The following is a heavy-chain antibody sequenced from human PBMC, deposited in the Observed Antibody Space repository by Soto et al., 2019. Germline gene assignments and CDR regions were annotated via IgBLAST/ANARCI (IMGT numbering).Heavy chain of an antibody. Sequence: QVQLVEAGGGVVQPGRSLRLSCATSGFIFSDYAMHWVRQAPGKGLEWVTFISFDGSRKYYADSVKGRFTIFRDDPKNTMYLEMNSLGAEDTAVYYCAKDRSGTWSFDYWGQGILATVSS. CDR3: AKDRSGTWSFDY. CDR1: GFIFSDYA. D-gene: IGHD6-25*01. V-gene: IGHV3-30*18. CDR2: ISFDGSRK. J-gene: IGHJ4*02.